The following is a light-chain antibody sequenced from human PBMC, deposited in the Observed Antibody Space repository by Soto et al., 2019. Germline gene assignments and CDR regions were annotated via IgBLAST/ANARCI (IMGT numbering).Light chain of an antibody. CDR2: DVS. V-gene: IGLV2-14*01. CDR3: SSYTRSGVYV. Sequence: SVLTQPASLSGSPGPSITISCTGTNSDVGGYNAVSWYQQHPGRAPKLMIYDVSNRPSGISNRFSGSKSGSTASLTISGLQAEDDADYYCSSYTRSGVYVFGAGTKVTVL. J-gene: IGLJ1*01. CDR1: NSDVGGYNA.